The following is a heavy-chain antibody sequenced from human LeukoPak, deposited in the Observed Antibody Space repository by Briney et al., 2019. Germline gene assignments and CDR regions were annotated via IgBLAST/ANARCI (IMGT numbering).Heavy chain of an antibody. J-gene: IGHJ3*02. V-gene: IGHV3-53*01. CDR1: GFTVSSNY. CDR2: IRSDGST. CDR3: AREMYSGMYNDAFDI. D-gene: IGHD1-26*01. Sequence: TGGPLRLSCTASGFTVSSNYMSWVRQAPGKGLEWVSVIRSDGSTNHADSVKGRFTISRDNSKNTLYLQMNNLRAEDTAMYYCAREMYSGMYNDAFDIWGQGTKVTVSS.